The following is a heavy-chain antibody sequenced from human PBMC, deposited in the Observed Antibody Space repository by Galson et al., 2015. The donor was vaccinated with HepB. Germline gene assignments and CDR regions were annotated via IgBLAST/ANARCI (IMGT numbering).Heavy chain of an antibody. V-gene: IGHV1-18*04. CDR1: GYTFTSYG. Sequence: QSEAEVKKPGASVKVSCKASGYTFTSYGISWVRQAPGQGLGWMGWISAYNGNTNYAQKLQGRVTMTTDTSTSTAYMELRSLRSDDTAVYYCAREPHPAEYGDYPIDYWGQGTLVTVSS. CDR3: AREPHPAEYGDYPIDY. CDR2: ISAYNGNT. J-gene: IGHJ4*02. D-gene: IGHD4-17*01.